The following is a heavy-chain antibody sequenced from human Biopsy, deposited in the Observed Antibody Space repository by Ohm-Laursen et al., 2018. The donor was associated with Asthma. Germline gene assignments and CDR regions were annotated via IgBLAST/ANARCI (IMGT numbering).Heavy chain of an antibody. D-gene: IGHD6-13*01. CDR3: ARATSTWSQSGPHYFDH. CDR1: PGSINDYY. J-gene: IGHJ4*03. CDR2: VHSTGST. V-gene: IGHV4-59*01. Sequence: GTLSLTCTVSPGSINDYYWNWIRQFPGKGLEWIGYVHSTGSTRFNPSLKSRLTISVDTSVDQVSLKLTPVTAADTAVYYCARATSTWSQSGPHYFDHWGQGTTVTVSP.